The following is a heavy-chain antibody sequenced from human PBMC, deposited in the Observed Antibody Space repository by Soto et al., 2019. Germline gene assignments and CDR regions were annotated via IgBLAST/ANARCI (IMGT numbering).Heavy chain of an antibody. D-gene: IGHD3-3*01. CDR3: AKRPSHDFVN. J-gene: IGHJ1*01. CDR2: INKNGGST. V-gene: IGHV3-23*01. CDR1: GFTFSTYA. Sequence: EVQLLESGGGLVQPGGSLRLSCAASGFTFSTYAMSWVRQAPGKGLEWVSSINKNGGSTFYADSVKGRFTIYRDNSKDTLFMQMKSMREEHMALSYCAKRPSHDFVNWGQGTLVPVSS.